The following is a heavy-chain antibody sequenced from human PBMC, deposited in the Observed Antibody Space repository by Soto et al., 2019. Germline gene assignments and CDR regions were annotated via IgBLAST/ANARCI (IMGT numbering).Heavy chain of an antibody. CDR1: GFTFTTYA. CDR3: AKQRADYGSGADTFYFDS. Sequence: EVQLLESGGGLVQPGGSLRLSCAASGFTFTTYAMSWVRQAPGKGLEWVSSVTNSGRSTYYADSVRGRFTISRDNSKNTLYLQMTSLRAEDTAVYYCAKQRADYGSGADTFYFDSWGQGALVTVSS. J-gene: IGHJ4*02. CDR2: VTNSGRST. D-gene: IGHD3-10*01. V-gene: IGHV3-23*01.